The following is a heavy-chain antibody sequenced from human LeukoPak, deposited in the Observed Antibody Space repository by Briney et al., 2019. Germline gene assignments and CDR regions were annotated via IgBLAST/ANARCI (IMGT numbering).Heavy chain of an antibody. CDR1: GGTFSSYA. D-gene: IGHD3-22*01. Sequence: GASEKVSCKASGGTFSSYAISWVRQAPGQGLEWMGRIIPIFGTANYAQKFQGRVTITTDESTSTAYMELSSLRSEDTAVYYCARVLVVVNTHILGPNAFDIGGQGTMVTVSS. J-gene: IGHJ3*02. V-gene: IGHV1-69*05. CDR3: ARVLVVVNTHILGPNAFDI. CDR2: IIPIFGTA.